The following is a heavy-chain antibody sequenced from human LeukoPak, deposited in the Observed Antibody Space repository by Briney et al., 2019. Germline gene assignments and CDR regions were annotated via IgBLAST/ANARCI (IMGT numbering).Heavy chain of an antibody. V-gene: IGHV4-59*08. D-gene: IGHD3-10*01. CDR3: ARRVTMVRGVIPYDAFDI. CDR1: GGSISDYY. CDR2: IHYSGST. Sequence: SETLFLTCTVSGGSISDYYWSWIRQAPGKGLEWIGDIHYSGSTNYNPSLKSRVTISVDTSKNQFSLKLSSVTAADTAVYSCARRVTMVRGVIPYDAFDIWGQGTMVTVSS. J-gene: IGHJ3*02.